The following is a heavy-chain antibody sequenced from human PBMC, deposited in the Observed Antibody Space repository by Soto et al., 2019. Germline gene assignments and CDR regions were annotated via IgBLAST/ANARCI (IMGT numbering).Heavy chain of an antibody. CDR2: IIPIFGTA. V-gene: IGHV1-69*12. Sequence: QVQLVQSGAEVKKPGSSVKVSCKASGGTFSSYAISWVRQAPGQGLEWMGGIIPIFGTANYAQKFQGRVTITADESTSTAYMELSSLRSEDTAVYYCAGEWVRDGYNLFYGMDVWGQGTTVTVSS. D-gene: IGHD5-12*01. J-gene: IGHJ6*02. CDR3: AGEWVRDGYNLFYGMDV. CDR1: GGTFSSYA.